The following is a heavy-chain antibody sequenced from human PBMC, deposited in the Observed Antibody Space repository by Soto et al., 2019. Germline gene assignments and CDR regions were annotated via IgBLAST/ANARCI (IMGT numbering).Heavy chain of an antibody. CDR1: GGTFSSYT. D-gene: IGHD3-10*01. V-gene: IGHV1-69*08. CDR3: ARERGEMARGVTYYYYGMDV. CDR2: IIPILGIA. J-gene: IGHJ6*02. Sequence: QVQLVQSGAEVKKPGSSVKVSCKASGGTFSSYTISWVRQAPGQGLEWMGRIIPILGIANYAQKFQGRVTITADKTTSTAYMELSILRSEDTAVYYCARERGEMARGVTYYYYGMDVWGQGTTVTVSS.